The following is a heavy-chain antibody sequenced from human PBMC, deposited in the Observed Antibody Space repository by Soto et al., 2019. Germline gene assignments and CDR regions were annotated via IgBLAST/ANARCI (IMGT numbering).Heavy chain of an antibody. CDR2: IYYSGST. CDR1: GGSISSYY. J-gene: IGHJ5*02. CDR3: AFQVMGYCSGGSCYSGGWFDP. V-gene: IGHV4-59*01. Sequence: PSETLSLTCTVSGGSISSYYWSWIRQPPGKGLEWIGYIYYSGSTNYNPSLKSRVTISVDTSKNQFSLKLSSVTAADTAVYYCAFQVMGYCSGGSCYSGGWFDPWGQGTLVTGLL. D-gene: IGHD2-15*01.